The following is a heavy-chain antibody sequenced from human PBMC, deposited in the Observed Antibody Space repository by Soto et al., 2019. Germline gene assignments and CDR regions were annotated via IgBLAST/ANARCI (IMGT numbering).Heavy chain of an antibody. CDR2: IYYSGST. D-gene: IGHD4-17*01. V-gene: IGHV4-39*01. Sequence: PSETLSLTCTVSGGSISSSSYYWGWIRQPPGKGLEWIGSIYYSGSTYYNPSLKSRVTISVDTSKNQFSLKLSSVTAADTAVYYCANYGDYVPYYYYMDVWGKGTTVTVSS. CDR3: ANYGDYVPYYYYMDV. J-gene: IGHJ6*03. CDR1: GGSISSSSYY.